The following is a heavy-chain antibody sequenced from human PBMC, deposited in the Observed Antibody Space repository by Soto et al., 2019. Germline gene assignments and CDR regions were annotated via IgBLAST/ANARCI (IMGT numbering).Heavy chain of an antibody. Sequence: QVQLVESGGGVVQPGRSLRLSCAASGFTFSSYGMHWVRQAPGKGLEWVAVISYDGSNKYYADSVKGRFTSSRDNAKNTLYLQMNSRRAEYTAVYYCAKDLLRPGRAYGMDVWGQGTTVTVSS. CDR1: GFTFSSYG. CDR2: ISYDGSNK. V-gene: IGHV3-30*18. CDR3: AKDLLRPGRAYGMDV. J-gene: IGHJ6*02.